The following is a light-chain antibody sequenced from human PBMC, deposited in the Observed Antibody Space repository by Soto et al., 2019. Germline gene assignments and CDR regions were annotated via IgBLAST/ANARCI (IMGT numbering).Light chain of an antibody. J-gene: IGKJ4*01. Sequence: DIQLTQSPSFLSAPVGDRISITCRASQGIRGYLAWYQQKPGKAPKLLIYATSTLQSGVPSRFSGSASGTKFTLTFSSLQPEDFATYYCQQLNDYPLTFGGGTKVDIK. CDR2: ATS. CDR1: QGIRGY. CDR3: QQLNDYPLT. V-gene: IGKV1-9*01.